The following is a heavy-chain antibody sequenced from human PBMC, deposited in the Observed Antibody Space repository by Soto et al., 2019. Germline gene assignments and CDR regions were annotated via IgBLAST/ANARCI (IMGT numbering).Heavy chain of an antibody. Sequence: WILKKKKKGLEWIGYIYYSGSTYYNPSLKSRVTMSVDTSKNQFSLKLSSVTAVDTAVYYCAIFHVGYCKRSEPAVSAFRLHRSSDL. D-gene: IGHD2-21*02. CDR2: IYYSGST. J-gene: IGHJ2*01. CDR3: AIFHVGYCKRSEPAVSAFRLHRSSDL. V-gene: IGHV4-28*01.